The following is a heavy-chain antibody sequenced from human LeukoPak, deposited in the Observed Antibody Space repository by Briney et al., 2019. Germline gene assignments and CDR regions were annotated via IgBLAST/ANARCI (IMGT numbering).Heavy chain of an antibody. J-gene: IGHJ4*02. CDR1: GGSISSGGYY. CDR3: AREYYYDSSGPYYFDY. Sequence: PSQTLSLTCTVSGGSISSGGYYWSWIRQHPGKGLEWIGYIYYSGSTYYNPSLKSRVTISVDTSKNQFSLKLSSVTAADTAVYYCAREYYYDSSGPYYFDYWGQGTLVTVSS. V-gene: IGHV4-31*03. CDR2: IYYSGST. D-gene: IGHD3-22*01.